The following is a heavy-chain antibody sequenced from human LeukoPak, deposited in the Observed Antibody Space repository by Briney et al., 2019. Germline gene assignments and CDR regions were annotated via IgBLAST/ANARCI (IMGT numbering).Heavy chain of an antibody. D-gene: IGHD3-9*01. CDR3: AKDSAYYWFDY. CDR2: IKRDGKEK. V-gene: IGHV3-7*01. CDR1: GFTFSSYW. Sequence: PGGSLRLSCVASGFTFSSYWMSWVRQAPGKGLEWVANIKRDGKEKHYVDSVKGRFTISRDNARNSLYLQMSSLRAEDTAVYYCAKDSAYYWFDYWGQGTLVTVSS. J-gene: IGHJ4*02.